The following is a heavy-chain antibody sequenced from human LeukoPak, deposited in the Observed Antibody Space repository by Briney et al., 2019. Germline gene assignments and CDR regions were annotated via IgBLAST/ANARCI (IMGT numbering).Heavy chain of an antibody. J-gene: IGHJ5*02. CDR1: GFSVSNNY. D-gene: IGHD4-11*01. V-gene: IGHV3-53*01. Sequence: PGGSLRLSCAASGFSVSNNYMSWVRQAPGKGLEWVSVLYSGGSAYYADSVKGRFTISRDSPKNTLYLQMSSLRAEDTAVYFCARGGRDYSNYWFDPWGQGILVTVSS. CDR2: LYSGGSA. CDR3: ARGGRDYSNYWFDP.